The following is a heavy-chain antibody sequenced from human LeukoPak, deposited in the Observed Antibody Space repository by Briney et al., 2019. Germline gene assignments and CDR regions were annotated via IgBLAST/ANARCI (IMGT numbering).Heavy chain of an antibody. CDR2: INAGNGNT. J-gene: IGHJ5*02. CDR1: GYTITSYA. CDR3: ARVPTVTNWFDP. Sequence: GASVKVSCKASGYTITSYAMHWVRQAPGQRLEWMGWINAGNGNTKYSQKFQGRVTITRDTSASTAYMELSSLRSEDTAVYYCARVPTVTNWFDPWGQGTLVTVSS. V-gene: IGHV1-3*01. D-gene: IGHD4-17*01.